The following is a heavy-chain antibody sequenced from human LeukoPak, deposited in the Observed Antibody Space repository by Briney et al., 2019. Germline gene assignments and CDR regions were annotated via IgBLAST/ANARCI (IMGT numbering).Heavy chain of an antibody. V-gene: IGHV3-33*01. CDR2: IWYDGSNK. CDR3: ARNYDFWSGGYYYYYMDV. CDR1: GFTFSSYG. Sequence: GGSLRLSCAASGFTFSSYGMHWVRQAPGKGLEWVAVIWYDGSNKYYADSVKGRFTISRDNSKNTLYLQMNSLRAEDTAVYYCARNYDFWSGGYYYYYMDVWGKGTTVTVSS. J-gene: IGHJ6*03. D-gene: IGHD3-3*01.